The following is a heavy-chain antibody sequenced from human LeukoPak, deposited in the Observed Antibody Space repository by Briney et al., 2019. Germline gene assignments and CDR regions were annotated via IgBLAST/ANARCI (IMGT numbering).Heavy chain of an antibody. J-gene: IGHJ5*02. CDR3: AKVSSGGSCYFCRYNWFDP. CDR2: ISGDGGST. D-gene: IGHD2-15*01. CDR1: GFTFDDYA. V-gene: IGHV3-43*02. Sequence: GGSLRLSCAASGFTFDDYAMHWVRQAPGKGLEWVSLISGDGGSTYYADSVKGRFTISRDNSKNSLYLQMNSLRTEDTALYYCAKVSSGGSCYFCRYNWFDPWGQGTLVTVSS.